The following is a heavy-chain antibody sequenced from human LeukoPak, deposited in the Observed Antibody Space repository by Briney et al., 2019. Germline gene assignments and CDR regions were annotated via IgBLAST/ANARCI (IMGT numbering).Heavy chain of an antibody. CDR3: AKDGAYSSSWYSNFDY. Sequence: SVKVSCKASGGTFSSYAISWVRQAPGQGLEWMGGIIPIFGTANYAQKFQGRVTITTDESTSTAYMELSSLRAEDTALYYCAKDGAYSSSWYSNFDYWGQGTLVTVSS. D-gene: IGHD6-13*01. J-gene: IGHJ4*02. CDR2: IIPIFGTA. V-gene: IGHV1-69*05. CDR1: GGTFSSYA.